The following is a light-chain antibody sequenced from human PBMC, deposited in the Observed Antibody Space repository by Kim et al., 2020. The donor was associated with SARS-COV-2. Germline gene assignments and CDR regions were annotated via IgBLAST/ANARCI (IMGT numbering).Light chain of an antibody. Sequence: SSELTQDPAVSVALGQTVRITCQGDSLRKYYATWYQHKARQAPVLVFYGKDKRPAGVPDRFSGSTSGNTASLTITGAQAADEADYYCKSRDSRGTVVFGGGTKVTV. CDR1: SLRKYY. V-gene: IGLV3-19*01. J-gene: IGLJ2*01. CDR2: GKD. CDR3: KSRDSRGTVV.